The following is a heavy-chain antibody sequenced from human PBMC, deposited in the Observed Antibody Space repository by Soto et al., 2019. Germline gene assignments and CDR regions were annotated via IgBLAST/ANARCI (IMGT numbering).Heavy chain of an antibody. V-gene: IGHV1-2*04. CDR2: INPTSGGT. Sequence: ASVKVSCKASGYTFTGYYMHWVRQAPGQGLEGMGWINPTSGGTNYAQKFQGWVTMTRDTFISTAYMELRRLRSDDTAVYYCARGSMMTFGGVIAYGAFDIWGQGTLVTVSS. D-gene: IGHD3-16*02. CDR1: GYTFTGYY. J-gene: IGHJ3*02. CDR3: ARGSMMTFGGVIAYGAFDI.